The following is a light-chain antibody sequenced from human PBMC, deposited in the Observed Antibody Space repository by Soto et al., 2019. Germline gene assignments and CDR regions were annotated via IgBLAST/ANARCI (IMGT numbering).Light chain of an antibody. Sequence: EIVLMQSPGTLSLSPGERATLSCRASQTLRRTYIAWYQQKPGQAPRVLIYGASKRATGIPDRFSGSGSGTEFTLTINSLQSEDFAVYYCQQYNNWPRTFGQGTKVE. CDR3: QQYNNWPRT. V-gene: IGKV3D-15*01. J-gene: IGKJ1*01. CDR1: QTLRRT. CDR2: GAS.